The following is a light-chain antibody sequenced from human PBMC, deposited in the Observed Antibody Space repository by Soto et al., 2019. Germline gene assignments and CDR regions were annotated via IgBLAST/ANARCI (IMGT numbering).Light chain of an antibody. V-gene: IGKV3-20*01. Sequence: EIVLTQSPGTLSLSPGERATLSCRANQSVSSSYLAWYQQKPGQAPRLLIYGASSRATGIPDRFSGSGSGTDFTLTISRLVPEDFALYYCQQYGSSPMYTFGQGTKLEIK. CDR1: QSVSSSY. CDR2: GAS. CDR3: QQYGSSPMYT. J-gene: IGKJ2*01.